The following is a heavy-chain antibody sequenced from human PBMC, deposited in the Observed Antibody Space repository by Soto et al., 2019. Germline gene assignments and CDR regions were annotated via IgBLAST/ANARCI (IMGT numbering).Heavy chain of an antibody. V-gene: IGHV4-30-2*01. CDR1: GDSISRDGSS. J-gene: IGHJ4*01. CDR2: IYHSGAT. Sequence: QVQLQESGSGLVKPSQTLVLTCTVSGDSISRDGSSWSWLRQPPGKGLEWIGYIYHSGATYYNPSPKRRVTTSVDKSKNQFSLSLASVTAADTAVYYCAREMSYYFDSWGHGTLVTVSS. CDR3: AREMSYYFDS.